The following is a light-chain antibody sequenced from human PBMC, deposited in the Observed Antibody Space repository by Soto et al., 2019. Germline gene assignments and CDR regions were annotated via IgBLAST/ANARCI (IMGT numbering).Light chain of an antibody. Sequence: MQMTQSPSSLSASIGDTVTITCRASQTIDRYLNWFQQKSGQAPKLLMNAASTLRSGVPSRFSASGSGTDFTLTISNLQPEDFVSYFCQQSFNTPPTFGGGTKV. J-gene: IGKJ4*01. CDR2: AAS. CDR3: QQSFNTPPT. V-gene: IGKV1-39*01. CDR1: QTIDRY.